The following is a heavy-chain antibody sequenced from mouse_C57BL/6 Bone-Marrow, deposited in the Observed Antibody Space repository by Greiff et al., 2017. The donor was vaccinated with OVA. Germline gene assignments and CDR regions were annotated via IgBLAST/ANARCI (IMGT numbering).Heavy chain of an antibody. D-gene: IGHD1-1*01. CDR2: IDPSDSYT. CDR3: ARGDYYGSSYPLAY. Sequence: QVQLQQSGAELVKPGASVKLSCKASGYTFTSYWMQWVKQRPGQGLEWIGEIDPSDSYTNYNQKFKGKATLTVDTSSSTAYMQLSSLTSEDSAVYYCARGDYYGSSYPLAYWGQGTLVTVSA. CDR1: GYTFTSYW. V-gene: IGHV1-50*01. J-gene: IGHJ3*01.